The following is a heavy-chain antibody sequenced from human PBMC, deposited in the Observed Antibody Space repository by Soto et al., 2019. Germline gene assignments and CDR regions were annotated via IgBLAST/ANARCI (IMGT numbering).Heavy chain of an antibody. D-gene: IGHD1-26*01. J-gene: IGHJ5*02. Sequence: EVQLLESGGGLVQPGGSLRLSCVASGFTFSSYAMSWVRQAPGKGLEWVSAISGNGGSTYYADSVKGRFTISRDNSKNTLYLQINSLRAEDTALYYCAKALVGATSPWGQGTLVTVSS. CDR2: ISGNGGST. CDR1: GFTFSSYA. V-gene: IGHV3-23*01. CDR3: AKALVGATSP.